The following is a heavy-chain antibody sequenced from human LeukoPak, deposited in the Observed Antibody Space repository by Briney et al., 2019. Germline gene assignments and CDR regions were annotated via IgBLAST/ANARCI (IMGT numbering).Heavy chain of an antibody. CDR3: ARRRLDYRYYYYGMDV. CDR1: GGSISSSSYF. Sequence: SETLSLTCTVSGGSISSSSYFWGWIRQPPGKGLEWIGSIYYSGSTFYNTSLKSRVTISVDTSKNQFSLKLSSVTAADTAVYYCARRRLDYRYYYYGMDVWGQGTTVTVSS. V-gene: IGHV4-39*07. CDR2: IYYSGST. D-gene: IGHD3-16*02. J-gene: IGHJ6*02.